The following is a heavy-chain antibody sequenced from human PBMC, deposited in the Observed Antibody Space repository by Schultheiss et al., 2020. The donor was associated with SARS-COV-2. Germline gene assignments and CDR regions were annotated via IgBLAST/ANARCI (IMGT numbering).Heavy chain of an antibody. D-gene: IGHD1-26*01. CDR2: IYHSGST. Sequence: SETLSLTCTVSGGSISSYYWSWIRQPPGKGLEWIGYIYHSGSTYYNPSLKSRVTISVDTSKNQFSLKLSSVTAADTAVYYCARDGGRYSVPFEHWGQGTLVTVSS. CDR1: GGSISSYY. CDR3: ARDGGRYSVPFEH. V-gene: IGHV4-59*01. J-gene: IGHJ4*02.